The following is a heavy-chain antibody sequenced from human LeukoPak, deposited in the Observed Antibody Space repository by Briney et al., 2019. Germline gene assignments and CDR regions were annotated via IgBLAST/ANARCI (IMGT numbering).Heavy chain of an antibody. V-gene: IGHV3-74*01. J-gene: IGHJ6*03. CDR1: GFTFSSYW. CDR2: INADGSTT. D-gene: IGHD3-10*01. Sequence: PGGSLRLSCAASGFTFSSYWMHWVRQAPGKGLVWVSRINADGSTTDYADSVKGRFTISRDNAKNTLYLQMNSLRAEDTAVYYCAGNYGSGSMDVWGKGTTVTVSS. CDR3: AGNYGSGSMDV.